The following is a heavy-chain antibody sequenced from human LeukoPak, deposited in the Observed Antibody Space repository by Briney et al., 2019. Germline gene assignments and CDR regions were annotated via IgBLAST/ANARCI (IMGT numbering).Heavy chain of an antibody. CDR1: GFTFSSYC. J-gene: IGHJ4*02. Sequence: GGSVRLSCASCGFTFSSYCKHCVRQAPGKGLEGGAFIRYDGSNKYYADSVKGRFTISRDNSKNTLYLQMNSLRAEDTAVYYCASPKSWEVHGELYCGQGTLATVSS. CDR2: IRYDGSNK. V-gene: IGHV3-30*02. CDR3: ASPKSWEVHGELY. D-gene: IGHD1-26*01.